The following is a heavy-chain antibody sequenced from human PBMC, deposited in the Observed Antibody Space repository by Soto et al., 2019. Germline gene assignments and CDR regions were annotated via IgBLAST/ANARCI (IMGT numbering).Heavy chain of an antibody. CDR3: ARGVTTIFGVVIGAGYYYYMDV. CDR2: IYSGGST. J-gene: IGHJ6*03. D-gene: IGHD3-3*01. CDR1: GFTVSSNY. Sequence: QPGGSLRLSCAASGFTVSSNYMSWVRQAPGKGLEWVSVIYSGGSTYYADSVKGRFTISRDNSKNTLYLQMNSLRAEDTAVYYCARGVTTIFGVVIGAGYYYYMDVWGKGTTVTVS. V-gene: IGHV3-66*01.